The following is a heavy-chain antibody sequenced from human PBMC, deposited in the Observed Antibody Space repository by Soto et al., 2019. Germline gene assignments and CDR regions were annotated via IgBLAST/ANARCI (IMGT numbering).Heavy chain of an antibody. J-gene: IGHJ6*02. V-gene: IGHV3-30-3*01. CDR3: AVTDDILTYYYYGMDV. Sequence: QVQLVESGGGVVQPGRSLRLSCAASGFTFSSYAMHWVRQAPGKELEWVAVISYDGSNKYYADSVKGRFTISRDNSKNTLYLQMNSLRAEDTAVYYCAVTDDILTYYYYGMDVWGQETTVTVSS. CDR2: ISYDGSNK. D-gene: IGHD3-9*01. CDR1: GFTFSSYA.